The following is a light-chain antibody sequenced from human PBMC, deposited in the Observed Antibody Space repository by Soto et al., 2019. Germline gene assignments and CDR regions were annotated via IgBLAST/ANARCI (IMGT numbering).Light chain of an antibody. V-gene: IGLV2-11*01. CDR1: SSDVGGYDF. CDR2: DVS. CDR3: CSCSGSYKDHYV. J-gene: IGLJ1*01. Sequence: QSALTQPRSGSGSPGHSVTISCTGTSSDVGGYDFVSWHQQHPGKAPKVMIYDVSKRPSGVPYRFSGSQSGNTASLTISGLQAEDEADSYCCSCSGSYKDHYVFGTGTKLTV.